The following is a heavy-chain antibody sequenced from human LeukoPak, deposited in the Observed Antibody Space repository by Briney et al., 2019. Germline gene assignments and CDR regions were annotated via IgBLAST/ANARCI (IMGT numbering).Heavy chain of an antibody. CDR2: INWNGGSN. CDR1: GFTFDDYG. V-gene: IGHV3-20*04. D-gene: IGHD3-10*01. Sequence: GGSLSLSCAASGFTFDDYGMRWVRQPPGKGLAWVSGINWNGGSNGYADFVKGRFTITRDNAKNSLFLQMNSCGAEDTAVYYCARLKGSGSYYKAWGQGTLVTVSS. J-gene: IGHJ5*02. CDR3: ARLKGSGSYYKA.